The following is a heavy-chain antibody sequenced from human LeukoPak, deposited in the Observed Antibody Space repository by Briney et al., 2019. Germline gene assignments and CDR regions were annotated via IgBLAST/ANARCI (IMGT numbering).Heavy chain of an antibody. Sequence: GESLKISCKRSGYSFTSYWIGWVRQMPGEGLEWMGIIYPGDSDTRYSPSFQGQVTISADKSINTAYLQWSSLKASDTAMYYCARLANDAFDIWGQGTMVTVSS. J-gene: IGHJ3*02. CDR1: GYSFTSYW. CDR2: IYPGDSDT. V-gene: IGHV5-51*01. CDR3: ARLANDAFDI.